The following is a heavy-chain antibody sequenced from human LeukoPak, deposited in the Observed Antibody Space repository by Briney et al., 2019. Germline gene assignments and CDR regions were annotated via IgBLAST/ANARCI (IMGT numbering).Heavy chain of an antibody. J-gene: IGHJ5*02. CDR3: ARVVHSSGWYEIDP. V-gene: IGHV3-7*03. CDR2: IKQDGSEK. D-gene: IGHD6-19*01. CDR1: GFTFSSYW. Sequence: GGSLRLSCAASGFTFSSYWMSWVRQAPGKGLEWVANIKQDGSEKYYVDSVKGRFTISGDNAKNSLYLQMNSLRAEDTAVYYCARVVHSSGWYEIDPWGQGTLVTVSS.